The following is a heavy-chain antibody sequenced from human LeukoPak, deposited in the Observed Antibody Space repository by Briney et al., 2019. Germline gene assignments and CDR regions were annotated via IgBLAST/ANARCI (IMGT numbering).Heavy chain of an antibody. J-gene: IGHJ4*02. CDR3: ARFPPTENDYGDYAWGPGFDY. CDR2: MNPNSGNT. V-gene: IGHV1-8*01. D-gene: IGHD4-17*01. CDR1: GYTFTSYD. Sequence: ASVKVSCKASGYTFTSYDINWVRQATGQGLEWMGWMNPNSGNTGYAQKFQGRVTMTRNTSISTAYMELSSLRSEDTAVYYCARFPPTENDYGDYAWGPGFDYGGQGTLVTVSS.